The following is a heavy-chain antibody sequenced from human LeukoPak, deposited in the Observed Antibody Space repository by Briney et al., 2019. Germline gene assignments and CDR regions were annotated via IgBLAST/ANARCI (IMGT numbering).Heavy chain of an antibody. CDR3: ARLYCFDSSGYGNAFDI. V-gene: IGHV4-39*01. CDR2: TYYRGNT. J-gene: IGHJ3*02. Sequence: SETLSLTCTVSGGSIRSSSHYWGWIRQPPGKGLEWSGSTYYRGNTYYSSSLRSRVTISVDTSKNQFSLKLSSVTAADTAVYYCARLYCFDSSGYGNAFDIWGRGTMVIVSS. D-gene: IGHD3-22*01. CDR1: GGSIRSSSHY.